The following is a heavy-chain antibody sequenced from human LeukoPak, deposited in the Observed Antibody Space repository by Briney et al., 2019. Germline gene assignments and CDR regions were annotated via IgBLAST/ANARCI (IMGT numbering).Heavy chain of an antibody. V-gene: IGHV3-23*01. D-gene: IGHD5-12*01. Sequence: GGSLRLSCAASGFTFSSYSMSWVRQPPGKGLECVSAISSSGGSTFYADSVKDRFTISRDNSKNTLYLPMNSLRAEDTAVYYFAKDLRGYSGYDSGVGYWGQGTLVTVSS. CDR2: ISSSGGST. CDR3: AKDLRGYSGYDSGVGY. J-gene: IGHJ4*02. CDR1: GFTFSSYS.